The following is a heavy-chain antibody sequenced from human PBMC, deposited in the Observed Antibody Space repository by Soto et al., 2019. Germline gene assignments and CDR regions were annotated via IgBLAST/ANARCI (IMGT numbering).Heavy chain of an antibody. CDR2: ISYDGSNK. CDR3: AREDYSNSYGMDV. V-gene: IGHV3-30-3*01. Sequence: QVQLVESGGGGVQPGRSLRLSCAASGFTFSSYAMHWVRQAPGKGLEWVAVISYDGSNKYYADSVKGRFTISRDNSKNTLYLQMNSLRAEDTAVYYCAREDYSNSYGMDVWGQGTTVTVSS. D-gene: IGHD4-4*01. CDR1: GFTFSSYA. J-gene: IGHJ6*02.